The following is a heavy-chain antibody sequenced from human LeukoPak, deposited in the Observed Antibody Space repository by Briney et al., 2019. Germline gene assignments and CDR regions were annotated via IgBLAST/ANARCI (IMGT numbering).Heavy chain of an antibody. J-gene: IGHJ4*02. CDR3: ARLGSGSFGN. Sequence: NSSETLSLACTVSGGSISSSSYSWAWLRQPPGKGLEWIGSIYYSGSTYYNPSLKSRVTISVDTSKNQFSLKLSSVTAADTAVYYCARLGSGSFGNWGQGTLVTVSS. CDR1: GGSISSSSYS. D-gene: IGHD3-10*01. V-gene: IGHV4-39*01. CDR2: IYYSGST.